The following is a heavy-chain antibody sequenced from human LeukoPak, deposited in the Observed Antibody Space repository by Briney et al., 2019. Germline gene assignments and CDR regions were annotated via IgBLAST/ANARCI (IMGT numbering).Heavy chain of an antibody. CDR1: GFTFSGFP. J-gene: IGHJ5*02. D-gene: IGHD2-15*01. CDR3: VKGGYCSGGTCYQTAYSWFDP. V-gene: IGHV3-64D*06. Sequence: GGSLRLSCSASGFTFSGFPMHWVRQAPEKGLQHVSAISSNGGGTYYADSVKGRFTISRDNSKNTLYLQMSSLRAEDTAVYHCVKGGYCSGGTCYQTAYSWFDPWGQGTLVTVSS. CDR2: ISSNGGGT.